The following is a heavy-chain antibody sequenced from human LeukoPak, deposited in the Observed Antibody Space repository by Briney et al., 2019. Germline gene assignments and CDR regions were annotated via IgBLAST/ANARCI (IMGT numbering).Heavy chain of an antibody. CDR2: INSDGSST. CDR3: AREKVVVPADIGY. CDR1: GFTFSSYW. D-gene: IGHD2-2*01. J-gene: IGHJ4*02. Sequence: GGSLTLPRAASGFTFSSYWIHWVRQAPGKGLVWVSRINSDGSSTSYADSVKGRFTISRDNAKNTLYLQMNSLRAEDTAVYYCAREKVVVPADIGYWGRASMVTVSS. V-gene: IGHV3-74*01.